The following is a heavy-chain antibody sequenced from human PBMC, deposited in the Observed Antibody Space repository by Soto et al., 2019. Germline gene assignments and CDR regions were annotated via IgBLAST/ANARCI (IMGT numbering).Heavy chain of an antibody. Sequence: ASVPVSFQASFYTFTSCGISWVRQAPGQGLEWMGWISAYNGNTNYAQKLQGRVTMTTDTSTSTAYMELRSLRSDDTAVYYCARFRIAAAGTFFDYWGQGTLVT. J-gene: IGHJ4*02. CDR2: ISAYNGNT. D-gene: IGHD6-13*01. CDR1: FYTFTSCG. CDR3: ARFRIAAAGTFFDY. V-gene: IGHV1-18*04.